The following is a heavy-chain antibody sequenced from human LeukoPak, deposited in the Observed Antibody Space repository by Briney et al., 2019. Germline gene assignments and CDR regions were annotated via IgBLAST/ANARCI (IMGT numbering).Heavy chain of an antibody. V-gene: IGHV1-2*06. CDR1: GYTFTGHY. CDR2: INPNSGGT. CDR3: ARDLSDPNPLDY. J-gene: IGHJ4*02. Sequence: ASVKVSYKGSGYTFTGHYMHWVRQAPGQGLEWMGRINPNSGGTNYAQKFQGRVTMTRDTSINTAYMELGSLTSDDTAVYYCARDLSDPNPLDYWGQGTLVTVSS.